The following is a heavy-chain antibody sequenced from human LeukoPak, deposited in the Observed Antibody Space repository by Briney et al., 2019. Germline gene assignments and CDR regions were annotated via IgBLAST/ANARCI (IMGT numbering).Heavy chain of an antibody. V-gene: IGHV1-8*01. CDR2: MKPKSGNT. D-gene: IGHD4-17*01. Sequence: ASVKVSCKASGYTFTSYDINWVRQATGQGLEWMGWMKPKSGNTGYAQKFQGRVTITRNTSISTAYMELSSLRSEGTAVYYCARAGDGDYAFDYWGQGTLVTVSS. CDR1: GYTFTSYD. CDR3: ARAGDGDYAFDY. J-gene: IGHJ4*02.